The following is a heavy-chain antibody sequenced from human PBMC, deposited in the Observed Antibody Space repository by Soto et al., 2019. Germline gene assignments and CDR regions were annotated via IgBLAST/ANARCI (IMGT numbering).Heavy chain of an antibody. Sequence: ASEKVSCKASGYIFTRYGISWVRQAPGQGLEWMGWIGAYNGNINYAQKLQGRVTMTTDTSTSTAYMELRSLRSDDTAVYYCARVGGSYYFDYWSQGTLVTVSS. D-gene: IGHD1-26*01. J-gene: IGHJ4*02. CDR3: ARVGGSYYFDY. CDR1: GYIFTRYG. V-gene: IGHV1-18*04. CDR2: IGAYNGNI.